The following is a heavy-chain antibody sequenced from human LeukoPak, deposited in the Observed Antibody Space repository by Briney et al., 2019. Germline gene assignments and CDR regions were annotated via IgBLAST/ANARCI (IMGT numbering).Heavy chain of an antibody. V-gene: IGHV3-74*01. CDR3: ARDRRGGYEDLGDY. J-gene: IGHJ4*02. CDR2: INPDGSTT. Sequence: PGGSLRLSCAASGFSISTYWIHWVRQAPGKGLVWVSRINPDGSTTYYADSVKGRITISRDNAKNSLYLQMNSLRAEDTALYYCARDRRGGYEDLGDYWGQGTLVTVSS. CDR1: GFSISTYW. D-gene: IGHD5-12*01.